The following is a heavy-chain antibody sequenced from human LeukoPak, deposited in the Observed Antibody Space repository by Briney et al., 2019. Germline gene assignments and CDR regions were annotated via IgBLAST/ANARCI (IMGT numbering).Heavy chain of an antibody. Sequence: GGSLRLSCAASGFTFSSYAMHWVRQAPGKGLEWVAVISYDGSNKYYADSAKGRFTISRDNSKNTLYLQMNSLRAEDTAVYYCARDATYYDSSGYLDYWGQGTLVTVSS. D-gene: IGHD3-22*01. CDR2: ISYDGSNK. J-gene: IGHJ4*02. CDR3: ARDATYYDSSGYLDY. V-gene: IGHV3-30*04. CDR1: GFTFSSYA.